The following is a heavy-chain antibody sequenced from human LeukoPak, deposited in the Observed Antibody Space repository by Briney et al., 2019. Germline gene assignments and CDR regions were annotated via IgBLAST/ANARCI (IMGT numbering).Heavy chain of an antibody. CDR1: GFTFSSYG. V-gene: IGHV3-33*01. Sequence: GGSLRLSCAASGFTFSSYGMHWVRQAPGKGLEWVAVIWYDGSNNYYADSVKGRFTISRDNSKNTLYLQMNSLRAEDTAVYYCARDPSRPYSSSWLDYWGQGTLVTVSS. D-gene: IGHD6-13*01. CDR2: IWYDGSNN. J-gene: IGHJ4*02. CDR3: ARDPSRPYSSSWLDY.